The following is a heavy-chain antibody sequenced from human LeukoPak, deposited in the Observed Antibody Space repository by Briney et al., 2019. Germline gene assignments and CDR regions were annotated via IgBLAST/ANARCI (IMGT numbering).Heavy chain of an antibody. Sequence: GGSLRLSCAASGFIFSSYWMAWVRQAPGKGLEWVANIKEDGSDKNYVESLKGRFTISRDNAKNSLYLQMDSLRAEDTAVYYCARDAGYGYDGFDYWGQGTQVTVSS. CDR2: IKEDGSDK. CDR3: ARDAGYGYDGFDY. D-gene: IGHD5-18*01. CDR1: GFIFSSYW. J-gene: IGHJ4*02. V-gene: IGHV3-7*01.